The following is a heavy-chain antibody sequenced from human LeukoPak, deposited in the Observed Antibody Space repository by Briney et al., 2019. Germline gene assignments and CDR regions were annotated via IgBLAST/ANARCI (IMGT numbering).Heavy chain of an antibody. CDR2: INPNSGNT. CDR3: ARGGETYYYMDV. CDR1: GYTFTGYY. J-gene: IGHJ6*03. Sequence: ASVKVSCKASGYTFTGYYMHWVRQAPGQGLEWMGWINPNSGNTGYAQKFQGRVTMTRNTSISTAYMELSSLRSKDTAVYYCARGGETYYYMDVWGKGTTVTISS. V-gene: IGHV1-8*02.